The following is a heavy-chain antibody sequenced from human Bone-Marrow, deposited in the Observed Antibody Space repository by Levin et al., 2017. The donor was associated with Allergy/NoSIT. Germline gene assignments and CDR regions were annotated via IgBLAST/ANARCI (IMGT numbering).Heavy chain of an antibody. CDR1: GGSISSYY. J-gene: IGHJ2*01. V-gene: IGHV4-59*01. Sequence: PSETLSLTCTVSGGSISSYYWSWIRQPPGKGLEWIGYSYYSGSTNYNPSLKSRVTISVDTSENHFSLKLSSVTAADTAVYYCARDLAPLPGWFFDLWGRGTLVTVSS. CDR2: SYYSGST. CDR3: ARDLAPLPGWFFDL.